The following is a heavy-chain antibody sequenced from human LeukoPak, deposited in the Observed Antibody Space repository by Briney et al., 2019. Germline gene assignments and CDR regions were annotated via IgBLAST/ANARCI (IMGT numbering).Heavy chain of an antibody. CDR2: ISPNSGGT. D-gene: IGHD4-17*01. CDR1: GYTFTDYY. Sequence: APVKVSCKASGYTFTDYYMHWVRQTPGQGLEWMGWISPNSGGTNYAQKFQGRVTMTRDTSISTAYMELSRLRSDDTAVYYCARLPDDYGDYEADYWGQGTLVTVSS. CDR3: ARLPDDYGDYEADY. V-gene: IGHV1-2*02. J-gene: IGHJ4*02.